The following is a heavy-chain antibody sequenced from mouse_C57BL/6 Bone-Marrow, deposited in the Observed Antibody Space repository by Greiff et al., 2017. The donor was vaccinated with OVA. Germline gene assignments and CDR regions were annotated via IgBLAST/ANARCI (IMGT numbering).Heavy chain of an antibody. D-gene: IGHD1-1*01. Sequence: QVQLKQPGAELVKPGASVKMSCKASGYTFTSYWITWVKQRPGQGLEWIGDIYPGSGSTNYNEKFKSKAPLTVDTSSSTAYMQLSSLTSEDSAVYYCARYYGSSFHWYFDVWGTGTTVTVSS. V-gene: IGHV1-55*01. CDR1: GYTFTSYW. CDR2: IYPGSGST. J-gene: IGHJ1*03. CDR3: ARYYGSSFHWYFDV.